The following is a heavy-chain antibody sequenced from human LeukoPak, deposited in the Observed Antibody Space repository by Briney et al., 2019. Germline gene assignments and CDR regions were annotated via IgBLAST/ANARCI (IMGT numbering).Heavy chain of an antibody. CDR3: ARGPYFDSSGYYWHYMDV. J-gene: IGHJ6*03. CDR1: GFRLDDYG. V-gene: IGHV3-20*04. Sequence: GGSLRLSCAASGFRLDDYGMSWVRQAPGKGLEWVSGINWSGTSTGYADSVRGRITISRDNAKNSLYLQMNSLRAEDTALYYCARGPYFDSSGYYWHYMDVWGKGTTVTVS. D-gene: IGHD3-22*01. CDR2: INWSGTST.